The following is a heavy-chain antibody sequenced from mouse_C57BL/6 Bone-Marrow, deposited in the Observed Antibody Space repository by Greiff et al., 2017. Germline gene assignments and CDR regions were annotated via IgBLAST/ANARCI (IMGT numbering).Heavy chain of an antibody. CDR3: ASTLGFDY. CDR2: IYPGSGST. V-gene: IGHV1-55*01. D-gene: IGHD5-1*01. CDR1: GYTFTSYW. Sequence: QVQLQQPGAELVKPGASVKMSCKASGYTFTSYWITWVKQRPGQGLEWIGDIYPGSGSTNYNEKFKSKATLTLDTSSSTAYMQLSSLTSEDSAVYYCASTLGFDYWGQGTTLTVSS. J-gene: IGHJ2*01.